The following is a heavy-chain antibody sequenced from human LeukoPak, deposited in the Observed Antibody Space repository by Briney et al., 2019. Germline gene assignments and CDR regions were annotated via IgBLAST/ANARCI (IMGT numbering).Heavy chain of an antibody. CDR3: AKAPVTTCSGAYCYPFDY. J-gene: IGHJ4*02. Sequence: GGSLRLSCAASGFTFSNYAMSWVRQAPGKGLEWVSAISGSGDSTYYADSVKGRFTISRDNSKNTLYLQMNSLRAEDTAVYYCAKAPVTTCSGAYCYPFDYWGQGTLVTVSS. D-gene: IGHD2-21*01. V-gene: IGHV3-23*01. CDR2: ISGSGDST. CDR1: GFTFSNYA.